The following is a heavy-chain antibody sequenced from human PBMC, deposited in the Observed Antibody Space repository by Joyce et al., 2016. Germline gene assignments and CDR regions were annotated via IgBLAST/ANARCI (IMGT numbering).Heavy chain of an antibody. CDR2: IKPLFGVT. D-gene: IGHD3-22*01. CDR3: ARLSSYYHEYFQY. Sequence: QVQLVQSGAEVKKPGSSVKVSCKAAGGTFISYTCSWVRQAPGQGLEGVGAIKPLFGVTHYAQKFQNRVTITADKSTSTAYMELTRLGSDDTAVDFCARLSSYYHEYFQYWGRGTLVTVS. CDR1: GGTFISYT. V-gene: IGHV1-69*02. J-gene: IGHJ1*01.